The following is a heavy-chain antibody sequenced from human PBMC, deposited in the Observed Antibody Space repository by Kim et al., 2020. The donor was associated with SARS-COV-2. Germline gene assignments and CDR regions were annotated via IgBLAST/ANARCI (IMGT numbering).Heavy chain of an antibody. D-gene: IGHD3-22*01. V-gene: IGHV5-51*01. CDR3: ARNYYDSSGPFDY. J-gene: IGHJ4*02. Sequence: SYSPSFQGQVTISVDNSISTTYLQWSSLKASDTAMYYCARNYYDSSGPFDYWGQGTLVTVSS.